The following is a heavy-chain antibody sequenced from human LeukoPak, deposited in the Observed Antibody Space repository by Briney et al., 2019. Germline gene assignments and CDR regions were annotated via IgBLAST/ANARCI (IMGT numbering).Heavy chain of an antibody. CDR3: AGCRDGYNSDY. CDR2: ISSSGSYI. J-gene: IGHJ4*02. CDR1: GFTFSSYS. V-gene: IGHV3-21*01. Sequence: PGGSLRLSCAASGFTFSSYSMNWVRQAPGKGLEWVSSISSSGSYIYYADSVKGRFTISRDNAKNSLYLQMYSLRAEDTAVYYCAGCRDGYNSDYWGQGTLVTVSS. D-gene: IGHD5-24*01.